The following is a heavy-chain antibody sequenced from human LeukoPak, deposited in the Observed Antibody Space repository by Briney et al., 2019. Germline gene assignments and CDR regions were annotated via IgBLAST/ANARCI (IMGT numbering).Heavy chain of an antibody. CDR3: ARQKCTSTSCLTKNAFDI. J-gene: IGHJ3*02. V-gene: IGHV4-4*09. D-gene: IGHD2-2*01. CDR2: IYTSGST. Sequence: SETLSLTCTVSGSISGYYWSWIRQPPGKGLEWIGYIYTSGSTNYNPSLESRVTISVDTSKNQFSLDLSSVTAADTAVYYCARQKCTSTSCLTKNAFDIWGQGTMVTVYS. CDR1: GSISGYY.